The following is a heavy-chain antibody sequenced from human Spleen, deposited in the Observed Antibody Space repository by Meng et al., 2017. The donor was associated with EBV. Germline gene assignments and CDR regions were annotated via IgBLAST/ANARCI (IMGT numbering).Heavy chain of an antibody. V-gene: IGHV4-34*02. D-gene: IGHD5-24*01. CDR3: VRGGEGDGYSLPY. Sequence: QQWGEPLLKPSATLSLSCAVNGGSISGHYWTWIRPPPGKGLEWLGEIIHTGETNSNPSLTGRVTISRDTSKKHLSLRLNSVTAADTDVYYCVRGGEGDGYSLPYWGQGTLVTVSS. CDR1: GGSISGHY. CDR2: IIHTGET. J-gene: IGHJ4*02.